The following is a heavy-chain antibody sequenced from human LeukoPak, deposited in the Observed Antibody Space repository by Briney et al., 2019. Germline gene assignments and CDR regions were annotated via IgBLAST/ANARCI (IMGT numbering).Heavy chain of an antibody. V-gene: IGHV3-30*02. CDR3: VKDQGLGGDRDY. D-gene: IGHD2-21*01. J-gene: IGHJ4*02. CDR1: GFTFSRFG. Sequence: GGSLRLSCAASGFTFSRFGIHWVRQPPGRGLDWVTFIRYDGRDILYADSVKGRFIISRDNSRNTVYLQMNSLRSEDTAIYYCVKDQGLGGDRDYWGQGTLVTVSS. CDR2: IRYDGRDI.